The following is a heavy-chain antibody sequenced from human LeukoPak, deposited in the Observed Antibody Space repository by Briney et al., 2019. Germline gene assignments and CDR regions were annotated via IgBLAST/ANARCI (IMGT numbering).Heavy chain of an antibody. J-gene: IGHJ4*02. Sequence: SETLSLTCTVSGGSIRSSYYYWGWIRQPPGKGLEWIGSIYHSGSTYYNPSLKSRVTISVDRSKNQFSLKLSSVTAADTAVYYCARFSTTRYCSGGSCYRFDYWGQGTLVTVSS. CDR3: ARFSTTRYCSGGSCYRFDY. CDR1: GGSIRSSYYY. CDR2: IYHSGST. V-gene: IGHV4-39*07. D-gene: IGHD2-15*01.